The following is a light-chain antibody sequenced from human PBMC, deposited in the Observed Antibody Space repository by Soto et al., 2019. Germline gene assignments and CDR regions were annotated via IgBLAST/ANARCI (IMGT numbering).Light chain of an antibody. J-gene: IGLJ1*01. Sequence: QSLLTHPASLSGSPGQSITISCTGTSGDVGGFNYVSWYQQHPGKAPKLMIYEVTRRPSGVSDRFSASKSGNTASLTISGLEAEDEADYYCSSFSSSPSLYVFGTGTKVTVL. V-gene: IGLV2-14*01. CDR1: SGDVGGFNY. CDR3: SSFSSSPSLYV. CDR2: EVT.